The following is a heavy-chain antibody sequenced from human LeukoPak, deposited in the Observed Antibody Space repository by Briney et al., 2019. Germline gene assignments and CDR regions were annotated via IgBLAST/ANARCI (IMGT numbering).Heavy chain of an antibody. D-gene: IGHD2-21*01. CDR3: AKDFRIGYSAHFDY. CDR2: IYENGGTT. J-gene: IGHJ4*02. V-gene: IGHV3-23*01. CDR1: GFTFRSHA. Sequence: GGSLRLSCVGSGFTFRSHAMSWVRQAPEKGLEFVSGIYENGGTTYYADSVKGRFSISRDNSKNTLYLRMDSLRGEDTAVYYCAKDFRIGYSAHFDYWGQGALVTVSP.